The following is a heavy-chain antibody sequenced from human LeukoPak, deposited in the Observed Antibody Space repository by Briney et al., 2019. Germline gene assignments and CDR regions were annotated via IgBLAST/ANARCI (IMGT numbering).Heavy chain of an antibody. V-gene: IGHV3-23*01. CDR1: GLTFSSYG. D-gene: IGHD2-15*01. J-gene: IGHJ4*02. CDR2: ISVGGSTT. Sequence: GGSLRLSCAASGLTFSSYGMSWVRQAPGKGLEWVSSISVGGSTTYYADPVKGRFTISRDNAKNTLYLQMSSLRAEDTAIYYCAKWASVPRTPLDYWGQGTLVTASS. CDR3: AKWASVPRTPLDY.